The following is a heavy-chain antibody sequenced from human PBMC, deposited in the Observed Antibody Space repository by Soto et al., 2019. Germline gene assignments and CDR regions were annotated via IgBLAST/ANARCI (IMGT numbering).Heavy chain of an antibody. CDR1: GFTFSNAW. CDR3: TTDGSSGSYVPIYYYYYMDV. V-gene: IGHV3-15*01. CDR2: IKSKTDGGTT. J-gene: IGHJ6*03. D-gene: IGHD3-10*01. Sequence: EVQLVESGGGLVKPGGSLRLSCAASGFTFSNAWMSWVRQAPGKGLEWVGRIKSKTDGGTTDYAAPVKGRFTISRDDSKTTLYLQMNSLKTEDTAVYYCTTDGSSGSYVPIYYYYYMDVWGKGTTVTVSS.